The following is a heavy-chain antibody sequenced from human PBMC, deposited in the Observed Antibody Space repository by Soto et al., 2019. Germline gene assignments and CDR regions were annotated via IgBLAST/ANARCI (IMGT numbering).Heavy chain of an antibody. CDR2: IDPNHGGT. V-gene: IGHV1-2*02. D-gene: IGHD3-22*01. CDR1: GYTFTDQY. CDR3: ARSYYYDSRGLLGHPYYAMDV. Sequence: GASVKVSCKASGYTFTDQYMHWVRQAPGQGLEWMGWIDPNHGGTSTAQKFQGRVIMTRDTSISTAYMELSRLVSDDTAVYYCARSYYYDSRGLLGHPYYAMDVWGQGTTVTVSS. J-gene: IGHJ6*02.